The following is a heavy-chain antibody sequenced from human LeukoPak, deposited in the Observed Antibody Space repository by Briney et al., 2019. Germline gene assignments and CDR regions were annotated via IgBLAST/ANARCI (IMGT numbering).Heavy chain of an antibody. J-gene: IGHJ3*02. CDR3: ARTAYDILTGQPDAFDI. Sequence: GGSLRLSCAASGFSFSSSGINWVRQAPGKGLEWVSSIGSTGTDRYYADSVKGWFTISRDNAKNSLYLQMNSLRAEDTALYYCARTAYDILTGQPDAFDIWGQGTMVTVSS. V-gene: IGHV3-21*04. D-gene: IGHD3-9*01. CDR1: GFSFSSSG. CDR2: IGSTGTDR.